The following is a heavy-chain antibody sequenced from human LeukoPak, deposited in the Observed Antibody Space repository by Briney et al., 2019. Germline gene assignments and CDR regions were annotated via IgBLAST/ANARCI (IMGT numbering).Heavy chain of an antibody. CDR3: ARDRSLVTGTYYYYGMDV. CDR2: IYYSGST. D-gene: IGHD1-7*01. J-gene: IGHJ6*02. V-gene: IGHV4-59*01. CDR1: GGSISSYY. Sequence: PSETLSLTCTVSGGSISSYYWSWIRQPPGKGLEWIGYIYYSGSTNYNPSLKSRVTISVDTSKNQFSLKLSSATAADTAVYYCARDRSLVTGTYYYYGMDVWGQGTTVTVSS.